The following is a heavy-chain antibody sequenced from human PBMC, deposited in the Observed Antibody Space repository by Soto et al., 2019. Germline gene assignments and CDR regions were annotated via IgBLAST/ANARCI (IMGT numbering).Heavy chain of an antibody. CDR3: ASGSYCGGDCYLGDEYFQH. J-gene: IGHJ1*01. D-gene: IGHD2-21*02. V-gene: IGHV5-51*01. CDR2: IYPGDSDT. Sequence: GESLKISCKGSGYSFTSYWIGWVRQMPGKGLEWMGIIYPGDSDTRYSPSFQGQVTISADKSIGTAYLQWSSLKASDTAMYYCASGSYCGGDCYLGDEYFQHWGQGTLVTVSS. CDR1: GYSFTSYW.